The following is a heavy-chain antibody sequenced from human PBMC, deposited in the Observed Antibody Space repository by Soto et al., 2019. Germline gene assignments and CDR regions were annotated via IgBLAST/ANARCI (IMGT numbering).Heavy chain of an antibody. CDR3: ARGTRALITSFFAY. CDR2: VHESGST. J-gene: IGHJ4*02. Sequence: LQASAPRLVKPSETLSLNCSVSGDAISNYYWSWIRQTPGRGLEWIGCVHESGSTNYNLSLRGRVIIALHTTKRQFSLSLRSATAADTATYCCARGTRALITSFFAYWGQGIPITVSS. CDR1: GDAISNYY. D-gene: IGHD1-20*01. V-gene: IGHV4-59*03.